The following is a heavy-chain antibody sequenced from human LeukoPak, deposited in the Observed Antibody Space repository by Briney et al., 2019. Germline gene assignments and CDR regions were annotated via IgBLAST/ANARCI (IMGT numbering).Heavy chain of an antibody. Sequence: SETLSLTCTVSGGSISSSSYYWGWIRQPPGKGLEWIGSIYYSGSTYYNPSLKSRVTISVDTSKNQFSLKLSSVTAADTAVYYCARGGYDILTGYYTNPYYYYMDVWGKGTTVTISS. CDR3: ARGGYDILTGYYTNPYYYYMDV. J-gene: IGHJ6*03. V-gene: IGHV4-39*01. CDR2: IYYSGST. D-gene: IGHD3-9*01. CDR1: GGSISSSSYY.